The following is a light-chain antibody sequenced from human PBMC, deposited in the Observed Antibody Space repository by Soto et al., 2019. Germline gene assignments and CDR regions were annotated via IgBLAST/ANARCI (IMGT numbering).Light chain of an antibody. J-gene: IGLJ1*01. V-gene: IGLV1-40*01. CDR2: GNS. CDR3: QSYDSSLNAYV. CDR1: SSNIGAGYD. Sequence: QSALTQPPPVSGAPGQRVTMSCTGSSSNIGAGYDVHWYQQLPGTAPKLLIYGNSNRPSGVPDRFSGSKPGTSASLAITGLQAEDEADYYCQSYDSSLNAYVFGTGTKVTVL.